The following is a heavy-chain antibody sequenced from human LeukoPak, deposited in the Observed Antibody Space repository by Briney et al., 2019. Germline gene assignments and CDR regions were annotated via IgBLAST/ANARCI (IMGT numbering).Heavy chain of an antibody. D-gene: IGHD5-12*01. J-gene: IGHJ4*02. Sequence: SETLSLTCAVYGGSFSGYYWSWIRQPPGKWLEWIGSMSYRGTTYYNPSLKSRVTISVDTSKNQFSLKLSSVTAADTAMYYCARVRRDIVATIPPYFDYWGQGTLVTVSS. V-gene: IGHV4-34*01. CDR1: GGSFSGYY. CDR2: MSYRGTT. CDR3: ARVRRDIVATIPPYFDY.